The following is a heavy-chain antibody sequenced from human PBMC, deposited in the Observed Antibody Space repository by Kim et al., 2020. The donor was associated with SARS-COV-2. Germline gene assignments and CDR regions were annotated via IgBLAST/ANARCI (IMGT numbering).Heavy chain of an antibody. D-gene: IGHD3-9*01. CDR1: EYSFSNYW. J-gene: IGHJ4*02. CDR3: AKMYYDILAPDY. CDR2: IYPSDSDT. Sequence: GESLKISCKGSEYSFSNYWIAWVRQMSGRGLEWMGIIYPSDSDTRYSPSFQGQVTISAVKSVSTAYLQWSSLKASDTAMYYCAKMYYDILAPDYWGQGTLVTVSS. V-gene: IGHV5-51*01.